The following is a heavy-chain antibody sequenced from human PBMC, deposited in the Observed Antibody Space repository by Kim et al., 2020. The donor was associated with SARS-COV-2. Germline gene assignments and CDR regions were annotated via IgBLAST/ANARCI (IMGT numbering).Heavy chain of an antibody. D-gene: IGHD1-1*01. CDR3: ARHRTSVVQLERLWFDP. J-gene: IGHJ5*02. V-gene: IGHV4-39*01. CDR1: GGSISSSSYY. CDR2: IYYSGST. Sequence: SETLSLTCTVSGGSISSSSYYWGWIRQPPGKGLEWIGSIYYSGSTYYNPSLKSRVTISVDTSKNQFSLKLSSVTAADTAVYYCARHRTSVVQLERLWFDPWGQGTLVTVSS.